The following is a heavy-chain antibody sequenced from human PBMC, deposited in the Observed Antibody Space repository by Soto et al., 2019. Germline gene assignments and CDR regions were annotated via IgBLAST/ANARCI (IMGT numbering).Heavy chain of an antibody. CDR3: ARRYKSAGWFDP. CDR2: INTANGNT. J-gene: IGHJ5*02. V-gene: IGHV1-3*04. D-gene: IGHD1-1*01. Sequence: QVQLVQSGAEVKKPGASVRVSCQASGYSFNTYAIHWVRQAPGQGLEWMGWINTANGNTEYSQKFQGRVTFTRDTSATTAYMDLSSLRSEYTATYYCARRYKSAGWFDPWGQVTLVTVSS. CDR1: GYSFNTYA.